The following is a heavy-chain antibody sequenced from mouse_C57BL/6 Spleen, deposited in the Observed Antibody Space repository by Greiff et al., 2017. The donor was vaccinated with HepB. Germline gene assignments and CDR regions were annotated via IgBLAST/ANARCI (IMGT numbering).Heavy chain of an antibody. V-gene: IGHV5-9-1*02. D-gene: IGHD4-1*01. CDR3: RGEHTGTGSLDY. CDR1: GFTFSSYA. CDR2: ISSGGDYI. Sequence: EVMLVESGEGLVKPGGSLKLSCAASGFTFSSYAMSWVRQTPEKRLEWVAYISSGGDYIYYADTVKGRFTISRDNARNTLYMQMSSLKSEETAIDYCRGEHTGTGSLDYWGQGTPVTVS. J-gene: IGHJ4*01.